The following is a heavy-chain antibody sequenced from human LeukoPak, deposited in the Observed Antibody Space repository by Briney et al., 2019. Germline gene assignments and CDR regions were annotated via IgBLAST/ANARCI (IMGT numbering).Heavy chain of an antibody. CDR3: ARASYDSSDYEYFQH. V-gene: IGHV4-59*01. CDR2: IYDTGLT. Sequence: SETLSLTRTVSVDSMLSYYWTWIRQPPGGGLEWIGYIYDTGLTNYNPSLKSRVTISLDRSNRQFSLRLTSVTAADTAVYYCARASYDSSDYEYFQHWGQGTLVTVSS. CDR1: VDSMLSYY. D-gene: IGHD3-22*01. J-gene: IGHJ1*01.